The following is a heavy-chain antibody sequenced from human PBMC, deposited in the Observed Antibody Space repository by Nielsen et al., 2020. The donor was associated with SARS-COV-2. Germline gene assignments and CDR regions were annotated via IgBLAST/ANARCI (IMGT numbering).Heavy chain of an antibody. CDR1: GFTFSGSA. V-gene: IGHV3-73*01. CDR2: IRSKANSYAT. J-gene: IGHJ3*02. Sequence: GESLKISCAASGFTFSGSAMHWVHQASGKGLEWVGRIRSKANSYATAYAASVKGRFTISRDDSKNTAYLQMNSLKTEDTAVYYCAILDYGDYFVEAFDIWGQGTMVTVSS. D-gene: IGHD4-17*01. CDR3: AILDYGDYFVEAFDI.